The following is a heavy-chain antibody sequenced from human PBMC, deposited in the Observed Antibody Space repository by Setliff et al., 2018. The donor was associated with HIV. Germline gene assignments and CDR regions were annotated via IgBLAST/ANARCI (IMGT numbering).Heavy chain of an antibody. V-gene: IGHV4-34*01. Sequence: SETLSLTCAVYGGSFSGYYWSWIRQPPGKGLEWIGEINHSGSTNYNPSLKSRVTISVDTSKNQFSLKLSSVTAADTAVYYCARGAIAAAGTDYWGQGTLVTVSS. D-gene: IGHD6-13*01. J-gene: IGHJ4*02. CDR2: INHSGST. CDR3: ARGAIAAAGTDY. CDR1: GGSFSGYY.